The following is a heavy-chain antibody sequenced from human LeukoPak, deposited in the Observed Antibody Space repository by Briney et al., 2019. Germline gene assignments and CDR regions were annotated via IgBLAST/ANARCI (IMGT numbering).Heavy chain of an antibody. V-gene: IGHV3-21*01. CDR2: ISSSSTYI. J-gene: IGHJ3*02. CDR1: GFTFSTYS. CDR3: AREKKTEWTTGAFDM. Sequence: GGSLRLSCAVSGFTFSTYSMNWVRQAPGKGLEWVSSISSSSTYIYYADSVKGRFTISRDNAKNSLFLQMNSLRADDTAVYYCAREKKTEWTTGAFDMWGQGTMVIVSS. D-gene: IGHD3-3*01.